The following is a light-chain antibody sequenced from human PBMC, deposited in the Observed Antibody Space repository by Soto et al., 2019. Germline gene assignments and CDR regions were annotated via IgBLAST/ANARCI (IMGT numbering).Light chain of an antibody. CDR3: VRYMGSGIWV. J-gene: IGLJ3*02. CDR2: STN. Sequence: QTVVTQEPSFSVSPGRTVTLTCGLSSGSVSTSYYPRWYQQTPGQAPRTLIYSTNTRSSGVPDRFSGAILGNKAALTITGAQADEESDYYCVRYMGSGIWVFGGGSKLTVL. V-gene: IGLV8-61*01. CDR1: SGSVSTSYY.